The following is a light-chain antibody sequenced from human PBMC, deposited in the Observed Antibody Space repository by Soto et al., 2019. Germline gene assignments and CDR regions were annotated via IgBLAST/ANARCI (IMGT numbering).Light chain of an antibody. CDR2: GAS. CDR1: QSVSSSY. J-gene: IGKJ5*01. V-gene: IGKV3-20*01. Sequence: EIVLTQSPGTLSLSPVERATLSFRASQSVSSSYLAWYQQKPGQAPRLLIYGASSRATGISDRFSGSGSGTDFTLTISRLEPEDFAVYYCQHYVSPPITFGQGTRLEIK. CDR3: QHYVSPPIT.